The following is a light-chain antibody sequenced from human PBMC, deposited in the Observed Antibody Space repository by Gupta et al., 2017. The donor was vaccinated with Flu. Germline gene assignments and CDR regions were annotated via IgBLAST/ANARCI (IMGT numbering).Light chain of an antibody. CDR2: EVT. CDR3: CSDATTDTWV. J-gene: IGLJ3*02. V-gene: IGLV2-11*03. CDR1: SSDVGTYNY. Sequence: VTISWTGTSSDVGTYNYVCWYQQNPGKAHKLMISEVTKRPAGVPGRFSGSKSGNTASLTISGHQDEEEADYYCCSDATTDTWVFGGGTKLTVL.